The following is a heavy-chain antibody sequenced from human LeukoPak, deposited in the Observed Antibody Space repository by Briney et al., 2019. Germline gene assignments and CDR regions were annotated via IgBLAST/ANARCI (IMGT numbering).Heavy chain of an antibody. J-gene: IGHJ6*02. D-gene: IGHD3-9*01. V-gene: IGHV3-30*18. CDR3: AKDVHYDILTGCLGMDV. Sequence: GGSLRLSCAASGFTFSSYGMHWVRQAPGKGLEWVAVMSSDGSNKYYADSVKGRFTISRDNSKNTLYLQMNSLRAEDTALYYCAKDVHYDILTGCLGMDVWGQGTTVTVSS. CDR2: MSSDGSNK. CDR1: GFTFSSYG.